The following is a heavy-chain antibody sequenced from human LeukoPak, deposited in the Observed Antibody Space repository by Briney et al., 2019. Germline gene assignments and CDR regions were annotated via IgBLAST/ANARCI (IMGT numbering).Heavy chain of an antibody. V-gene: IGHV1-2*02. CDR3: ASPAVAGRVRVFDY. CDR2: INPNSGGT. CDR1: GYTFTGYY. Sequence: ASVKVSCKASGYTFTGYYMHWVRQAPGQGLEWMGWINPNSGGTNYAQKFQGRVTMTRDTSISTAYMELSGLRSDDTAVYYCASPAVAGRVRVFDYWGQGTLVTVSS. D-gene: IGHD6-19*01. J-gene: IGHJ4*02.